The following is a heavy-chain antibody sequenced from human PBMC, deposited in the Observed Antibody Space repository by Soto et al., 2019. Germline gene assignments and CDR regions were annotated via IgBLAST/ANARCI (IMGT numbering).Heavy chain of an antibody. V-gene: IGHV1-69*13. CDR1: GYTFTSYA. CDR2: INPIFGTT. J-gene: IGHJ4*02. D-gene: IGHD2-15*01. CDR3: ARDRGYCSGGSCYPFDY. Sequence: GASVKVSCKASGYTFTSYAMHWVRQAPGQRLEWMGGINPIFGTTNYAQKFQGRVTITADESTSTAYMELSSLRSEDTAVYYCARDRGYCSGGSCYPFDYWGQGTLVTVSS.